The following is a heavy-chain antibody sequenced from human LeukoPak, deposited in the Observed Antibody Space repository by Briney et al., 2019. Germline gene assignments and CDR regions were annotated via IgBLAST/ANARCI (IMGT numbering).Heavy chain of an antibody. CDR3: AREWYYYDSSGHYSHWFDP. D-gene: IGHD3-22*01. CDR2: IYASGST. CDR1: GGSISSGSYY. Sequence: PSETLSLTCTVSGGSISSGSYYWGWIRRPAGTGLEWIGRIYASGSTNYNPSLKSRVTISVNASKNQFSLKLSAVTAADRAVYYCAREWYYYDSSGHYSHWFDPWGQGTLVTVSS. V-gene: IGHV4-61*02. J-gene: IGHJ5*02.